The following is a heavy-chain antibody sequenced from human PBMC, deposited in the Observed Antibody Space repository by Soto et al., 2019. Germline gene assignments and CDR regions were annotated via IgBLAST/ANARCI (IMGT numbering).Heavy chain of an antibody. CDR3: TRRGCSTTGCYFN. D-gene: IGHD2-2*01. V-gene: IGHV3-74*01. CDR2: INGDGSSI. Sequence: GGSLRLSCAASGFPFSSYWMHWVRQAPGKGLVWVSRINGDGSSISYADSVKGRFTISRDNAKNTLYLQMNSLRAEDAAVYYCTRRGCSTTGCYFNWGRGTLVTVSS. CDR1: GFPFSSYW. J-gene: IGHJ4*02.